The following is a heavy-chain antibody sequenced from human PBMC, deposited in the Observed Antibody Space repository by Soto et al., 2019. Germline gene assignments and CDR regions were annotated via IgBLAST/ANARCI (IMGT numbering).Heavy chain of an antibody. CDR3: ARDHYDYYGSTSYGMDV. CDR1: GGSISSYY. J-gene: IGHJ6*02. Sequence: SETLSLTCTVSGGSISSYYWSWIRQPPGKGLEWIGYIYYSGSTNYNPSLKSRVTISVDTSKNQFSLKLSSVTAADTAVYYCARDHYDYYGSTSYGMDVWGQGTTVTVSS. D-gene: IGHD3-10*01. V-gene: IGHV4-59*01. CDR2: IYYSGST.